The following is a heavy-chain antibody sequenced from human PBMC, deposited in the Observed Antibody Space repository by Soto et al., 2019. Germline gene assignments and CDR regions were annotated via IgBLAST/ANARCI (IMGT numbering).Heavy chain of an antibody. J-gene: IGHJ4*02. CDR3: ARDTYASGWYYFDS. Sequence: QVHLQESGPGLVKPSETLSLSCTVSGGSISRRYWSWIRQPAGKGLEWIGRINTSGGTNYNPSLKSRVSMSVDASKNGLSLKLRSVAAAATATYYCARDTYASGWYYFDSWGQGTLVTVSS. V-gene: IGHV4-4*07. D-gene: IGHD6-19*01. CDR2: INTSGGT. CDR1: GGSISRRY.